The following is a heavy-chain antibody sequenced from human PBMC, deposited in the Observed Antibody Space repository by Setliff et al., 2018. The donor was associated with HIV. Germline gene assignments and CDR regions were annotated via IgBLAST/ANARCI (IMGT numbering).Heavy chain of an antibody. Sequence: SETLSLTCTVSGGFISNFYWSWIRQTPGKGLEWIGHIYNSGATNYNPSLKSRVTISLATSKNQFSLSLRSVTATDTAVYYCARNGPTKIPYDFWGRGTLVTVSS. CDR2: IYNSGAT. CDR3: ARNGPTKIPYDF. CDR1: GGFISNFY. V-gene: IGHV4-59*12. D-gene: IGHD2-8*01. J-gene: IGHJ2*01.